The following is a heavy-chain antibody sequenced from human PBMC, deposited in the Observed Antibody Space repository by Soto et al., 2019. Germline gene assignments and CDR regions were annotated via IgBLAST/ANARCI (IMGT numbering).Heavy chain of an antibody. D-gene: IGHD5-18*01. CDR2: IKHDGSEK. V-gene: IGHV3-7*01. CDR1: GFTFSTYW. Sequence: EVQLVESGGGLVLPGGTLRLSCAASGFTFSTYWMTWVRQAPGRGLEWVAHIKHDGSEKYYLYSVRGRFTVSRDNARHSVSLRRNSLSGDATAVYYCARAGGYSYGRIDCWGQGP. CDR3: ARAGGYSYGRIDC. J-gene: IGHJ4*03.